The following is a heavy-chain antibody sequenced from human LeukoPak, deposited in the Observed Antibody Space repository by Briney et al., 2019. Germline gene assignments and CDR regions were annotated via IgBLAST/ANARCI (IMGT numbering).Heavy chain of an antibody. CDR1: GYTFTRCA. D-gene: IGHD6-19*01. CDR3: AIDQPVAGVSNFDS. Sequence: GASVKVSCKASGYTFTRCAMNWLRQAPGQGLEWMGWINPNTGNPTYAQAFTGRFVFSLDTSVSTAYLQISSLNTEDTAVYYRAIDQPVAGVSNFDSWGQGTLVTVSS. V-gene: IGHV7-4-1*02. CDR2: INPNTGNP. J-gene: IGHJ4*02.